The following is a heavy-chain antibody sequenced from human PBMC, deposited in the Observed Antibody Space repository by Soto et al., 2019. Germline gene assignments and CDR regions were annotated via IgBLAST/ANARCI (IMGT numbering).Heavy chain of an antibody. Sequence: PGGSLRLSCAASGFTFSSYAMSWVRQAPGKGLEWVSAISGSGGSTYYADSVKGRFTISRDNSKNTLYLQMNSLRAEDTAVYYCARGRQWELLGYYYYGMDVWGQGTTVTVS. CDR1: GFTFSSYA. V-gene: IGHV3-23*01. CDR2: ISGSGGST. J-gene: IGHJ6*02. D-gene: IGHD1-26*01. CDR3: ARGRQWELLGYYYYGMDV.